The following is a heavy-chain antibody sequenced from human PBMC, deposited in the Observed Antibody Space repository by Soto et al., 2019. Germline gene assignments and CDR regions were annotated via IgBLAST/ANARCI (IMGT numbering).Heavy chain of an antibody. CDR2: IYYSGST. J-gene: IGHJ6*02. V-gene: IGHV4-30-4*01. D-gene: IGHD1-26*01. CDR3: ARVDLSATLRYYYYGMDV. CDR1: GGSISSGDYY. Sequence: SETLSLTCTVSGGSISSGDYYWSWIRQPPGKGLEWIGYIYYSGSTYYNPSLKSRVTISVDTSKNQFSLRLSSVTAADTAVYYCARVDLSATLRYYYYGMDVWGQGTTVTVSS.